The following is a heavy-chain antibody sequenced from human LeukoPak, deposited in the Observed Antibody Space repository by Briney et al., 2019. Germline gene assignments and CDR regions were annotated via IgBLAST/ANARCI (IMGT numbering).Heavy chain of an antibody. Sequence: GGSLRLSCAASGFTFSTYGMHWVRQAPGKGLEWVSFVWSDGSNKYYTDSVKGRLTISRDNSKNTLYLQMNSLRGEDTAVYYCAKKTADYYYMDVWGKGTTVTVSS. J-gene: IGHJ6*03. CDR1: GFTFSTYG. CDR3: AKKTADYYYMDV. V-gene: IGHV3-30*02. CDR2: VWSDGSNK.